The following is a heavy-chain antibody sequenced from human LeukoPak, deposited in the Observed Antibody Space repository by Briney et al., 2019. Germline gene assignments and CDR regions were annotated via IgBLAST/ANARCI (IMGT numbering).Heavy chain of an antibody. D-gene: IGHD3-10*01. Sequence: GGSLRLSCAVSGFTVSNNFMNWVRQAPGKGLEWVSVTHSDGTTYFADSVQGRFTISRDNSKNTLYLQTNSLRDEDTAVYYCARPSSLDGSGRYYIDYWGQGTLVTVSS. CDR1: GFTVSNNF. CDR3: ARPSSLDGSGRYYIDY. CDR2: THSDGTT. V-gene: IGHV3-66*01. J-gene: IGHJ4*02.